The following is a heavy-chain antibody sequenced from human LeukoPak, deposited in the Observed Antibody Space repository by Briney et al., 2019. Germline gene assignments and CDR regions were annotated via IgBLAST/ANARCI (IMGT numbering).Heavy chain of an antibody. CDR1: GFTFSSSA. CDR3: ANQRWLQLETDY. CDR2: LSGRGITT. V-gene: IGHV3-23*01. J-gene: IGHJ4*02. Sequence: GGSLRLSCAASGFTFSSSAISWVRQAPGKGLEWVSTLSGRGITTYYADSVKGRFTISRDNSKNTLYLQMNSLRAEDTAVYYCANQRWLQLETDYWGQGTLVTVSS. D-gene: IGHD5-24*01.